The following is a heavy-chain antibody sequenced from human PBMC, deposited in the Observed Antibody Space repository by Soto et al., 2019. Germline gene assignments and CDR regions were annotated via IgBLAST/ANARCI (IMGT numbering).Heavy chain of an antibody. D-gene: IGHD4-17*01. CDR1: GFTFSGYA. CDR3: AKNRGRVTTPWHFDY. V-gene: IGHV3-23*01. Sequence: EVQLLESGGDLVQPGRSLRLSCAASGFTFSGYAMSWVRQAPGKGLEWVSVIHGGGNSAYYADSVKGRFTISRDNSKNTLYLQMSSLRGEDTAVYYCAKNRGRVTTPWHFDYWGQGTLVTVSS. J-gene: IGHJ4*02. CDR2: IHGGGNSA.